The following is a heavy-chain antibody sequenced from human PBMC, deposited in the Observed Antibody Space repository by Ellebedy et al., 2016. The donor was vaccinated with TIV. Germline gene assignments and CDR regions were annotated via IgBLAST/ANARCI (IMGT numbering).Heavy chain of an antibody. CDR2: VYHSGTT. D-gene: IGHD5-24*01. CDR3: SRWRRTTTTGDDS. J-gene: IGHJ4*02. CDR1: GYSISRGYF. Sequence: SETLSLXXTVSGYSISRGYFWGWIRQPPGQGLEWIGSVYHSGTTYYNSSLQSRVTISLDMSKNQFSLKLSSVTAADTAVYYCSRWRRTTTTGDDSWGQGTLVTVSS. V-gene: IGHV4-38-2*02.